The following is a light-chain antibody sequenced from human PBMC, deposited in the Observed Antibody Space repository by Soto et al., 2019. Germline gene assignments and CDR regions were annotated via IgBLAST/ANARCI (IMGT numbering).Light chain of an antibody. J-gene: IGLJ1*01. V-gene: IGLV2-14*03. Sequence: QSALTQPASVSGSPGQSSTISCTGTISDVGGHGYVSWYQQHPGKAPKLMIYDVTYRPSVVSYRFSGSKSGNTASLTISRLQAEDEADYYCFSFTSHSSHYVFGTGTKVTVL. CDR1: ISDVGGHGY. CDR2: DVT. CDR3: FSFTSHSSHYV.